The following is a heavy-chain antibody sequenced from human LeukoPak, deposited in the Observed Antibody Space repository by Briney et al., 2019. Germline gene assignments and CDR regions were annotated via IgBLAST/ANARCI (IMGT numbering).Heavy chain of an antibody. CDR2: IYTSGST. V-gene: IGHV4-4*07. Sequence: SETLSLTCTVSGGSISSYYWSWIRQPAGKGLEWIGRIYTSGSTNYNPPLKSPVTMSVDTSKNQFSLKLSSVTAADTAVYYCARVGTSPHDNYYYGMDVWGQGTTVTVSS. D-gene: IGHD2-2*01. CDR3: ARVGTSPHDNYYYGMDV. CDR1: GGSISSYY. J-gene: IGHJ6*02.